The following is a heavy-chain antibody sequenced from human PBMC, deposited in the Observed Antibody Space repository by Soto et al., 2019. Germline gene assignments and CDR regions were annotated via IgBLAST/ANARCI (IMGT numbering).Heavy chain of an antibody. V-gene: IGHV3-30*03. CDR3: AIDGEVRGVISWYFDL. Sequence: QVQLVESGGGVVQPGRSLRLSCAASGFTFSSYGMHWVRQAPGKGLEWVAVISYDGSNKYYADSVKGRFTISRDNSKNTLYLLMNSLRAEDTAVYYCAIDGEVRGVISWYFDLWGRGTLVTVSS. CDR2: ISYDGSNK. D-gene: IGHD3-10*01. J-gene: IGHJ2*01. CDR1: GFTFSSYG.